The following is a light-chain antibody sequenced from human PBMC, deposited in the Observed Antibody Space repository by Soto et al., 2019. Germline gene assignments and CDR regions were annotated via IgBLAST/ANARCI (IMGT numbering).Light chain of an antibody. CDR2: STS. CDR1: TGAVTNGNY. V-gene: IGLV7-43*01. CDR3: LLYYGGAYV. Sequence: QAVVTQEPSLTVSPGGTVTLTCASSTGAVTNGNYPNWFQQKPGQAPRALISSTSNKHSWTPARFSGSLLGGEAALTLSGVQPDDEAEYYCLLYYGGAYVFGTGTKLTVL. J-gene: IGLJ1*01.